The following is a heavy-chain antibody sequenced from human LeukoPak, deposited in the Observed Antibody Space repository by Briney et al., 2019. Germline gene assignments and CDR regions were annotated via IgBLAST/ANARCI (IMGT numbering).Heavy chain of an antibody. D-gene: IGHD2/OR15-2a*01. Sequence: GGSLRLSCGASGFIFSRHWMSWVRQAPGTGPEWVANIKQDGSERYYVGSVKGRFTISRDNAKNLLYLQMNSLRAEDTALYYCARDGGHSTDFDYWGQGTLVTVSS. CDR3: ARDGGHSTDFDY. CDR1: GFIFSRHW. J-gene: IGHJ4*02. CDR2: IKQDGSER. V-gene: IGHV3-7*01.